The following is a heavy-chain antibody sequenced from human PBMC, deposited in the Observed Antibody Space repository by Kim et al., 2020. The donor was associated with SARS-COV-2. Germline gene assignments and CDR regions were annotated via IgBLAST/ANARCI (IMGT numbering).Heavy chain of an antibody. CDR3: AIGGRGSTFDAPLVQ. J-gene: IGHJ1*01. CDR2: ISGSAGIT. CDR1: GFPFSTFV. D-gene: IGHD6-13*01. Sequence: GGSLRLSCAVSGFPFSTFVMNWVRQAPGKGLEWVSAISGSAGITYYADSVRGRFTISRDNSQNILYLQMNSLRAEDTAYYYCAIGGRGSTFDAPLVQWGQGTLVAVSS. V-gene: IGHV3-23*01.